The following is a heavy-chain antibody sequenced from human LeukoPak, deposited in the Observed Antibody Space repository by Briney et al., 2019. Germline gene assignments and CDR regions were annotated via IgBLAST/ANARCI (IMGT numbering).Heavy chain of an antibody. CDR1: GFTFSSHS. Sequence: GGSLRLSCAASGFTFSSHSMTWVRQAPGKGLEWVSCITSGRTTYYADSVKGRFTISRDNAKNSLYLQMNSLRAEDTAVYYCARDRLPVDYWGQGTLVTVSS. CDR3: ARDRLPVDY. CDR2: ITSGRTT. J-gene: IGHJ4*02. V-gene: IGHV3-48*01.